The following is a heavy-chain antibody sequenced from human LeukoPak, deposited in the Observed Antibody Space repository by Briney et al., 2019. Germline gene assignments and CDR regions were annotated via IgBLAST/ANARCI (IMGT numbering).Heavy chain of an antibody. D-gene: IGHD5-12*01. CDR1: GFTVSTNY. CDR2: IHSGGST. J-gene: IGHJ4*02. Sequence: QAGGSLRLSCAASGFTVSTNYMSWVRQAPGKGLEWVSVIHSGGSTNYSDYVQSRLTISTDNSKTTLFFHMNSLRAEDTAVYYCARDSDSGYGPFASWGQGTLVTFSS. V-gene: IGHV3-53*01. CDR3: ARDSDSGYGPFAS.